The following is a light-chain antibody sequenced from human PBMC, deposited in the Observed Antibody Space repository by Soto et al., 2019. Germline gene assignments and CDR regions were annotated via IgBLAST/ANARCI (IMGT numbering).Light chain of an antibody. Sequence: DIQMTQSPSTLSASVGDRVTITCRASQSISSWLAWYQQKPGKAPKLLIYDASSLESGVPSRFSGSGSGTEFTLTISSLQPVDFATYYCQQYNSYSALTXGGGTKVAIK. CDR3: QQYNSYSALT. CDR2: DAS. CDR1: QSISSW. J-gene: IGKJ4*01. V-gene: IGKV1-5*01.